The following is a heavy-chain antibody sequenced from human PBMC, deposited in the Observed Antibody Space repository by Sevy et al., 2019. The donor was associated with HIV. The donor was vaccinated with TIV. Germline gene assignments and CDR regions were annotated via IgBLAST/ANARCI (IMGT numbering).Heavy chain of an antibody. CDR3: AKALFYYDSSGYYGVFDY. D-gene: IGHD3-22*01. CDR2: ISGSGGST. Sequence: GVSLRLSCAASGFTFSSYAMSWVRQAPGKGLEWVSAISGSGGSTYYADSVKGRFTISRDNSKNTLYLQMNSLRAEDTAVYYCAKALFYYDSSGYYGVFDYWGQGTLVTVSS. J-gene: IGHJ4*02. CDR1: GFTFSSYA. V-gene: IGHV3-23*01.